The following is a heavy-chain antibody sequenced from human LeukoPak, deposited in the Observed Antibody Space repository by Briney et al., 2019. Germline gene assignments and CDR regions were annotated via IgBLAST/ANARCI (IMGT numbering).Heavy chain of an antibody. CDR3: AKNVVFTRYFDS. Sequence: GGSLRLSCAASGFTFTNHGMSWVRQAPGKGLQWIAVISGGGRTTEYADSVKGRFTVSRDNSMNTLSLHMDSLRVEDTAIYYCAKNVVFTRYFDSWGQGTLVTVSS. CDR2: ISGGGRTT. V-gene: IGHV3-23*01. J-gene: IGHJ4*02. D-gene: IGHD2-2*01. CDR1: GFTFTNHG.